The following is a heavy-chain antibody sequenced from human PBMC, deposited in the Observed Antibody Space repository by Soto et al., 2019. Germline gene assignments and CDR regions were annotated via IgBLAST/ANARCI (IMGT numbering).Heavy chain of an antibody. CDR3: AKGLTIAAAGVDY. V-gene: IGHV3-23*01. D-gene: IGHD6-13*01. Sequence: GGSLRLSCAASEITLSSYVMSWVRQAPGKGLEWVSGIGGSGDITYYADSVKGRFTISGDNSKNTFYLQMNSLRAEDTAVYYCAKGLTIAAAGVDYWGQGTLVTVSS. J-gene: IGHJ4*02. CDR2: IGGSGDIT. CDR1: EITLSSYV.